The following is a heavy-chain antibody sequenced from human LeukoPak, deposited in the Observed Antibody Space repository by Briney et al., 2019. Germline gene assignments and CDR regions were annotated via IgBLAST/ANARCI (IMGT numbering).Heavy chain of an antibody. CDR3: ARDYLGGYVDY. V-gene: IGHV3-21*01. J-gene: IGHJ4*02. D-gene: IGHD3-16*01. CDR1: GFTFSSYS. Sequence: PGGSLRLSCAASGFTFSSYSMNWVRQAPGKGLEWVSSIGTGSSYISYSDSVKGRFTISRDNAKNSLYLQMNSLRAEDTAVYYCARDYLGGYVDYWGQGTLVTVSS. CDR2: IGTGSSYI.